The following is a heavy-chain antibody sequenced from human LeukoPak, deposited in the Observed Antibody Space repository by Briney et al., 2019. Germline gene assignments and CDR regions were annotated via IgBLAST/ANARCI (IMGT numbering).Heavy chain of an antibody. J-gene: IGHJ4*02. V-gene: IGHV4-59*12. D-gene: IGHD3-22*01. CDR1: GGSISSYY. Sequence: SETLSLTCTVSGGSISSYYWSWIRQPPGKGLEWIGYIYYSGSTNYNPSLKSRVTISVDTSKNQFSLKLSSVTAADTAVYYCARDKIPTLYDSSGYYFDYWGQGTLVTVSS. CDR2: IYYSGST. CDR3: ARDKIPTLYDSSGYYFDY.